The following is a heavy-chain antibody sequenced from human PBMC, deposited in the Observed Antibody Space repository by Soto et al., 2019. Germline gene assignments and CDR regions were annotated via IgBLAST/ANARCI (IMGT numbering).Heavy chain of an antibody. CDR3: ASHPPRGDYNKYATTY. CDR2: IKEDGSEK. J-gene: IGHJ4*02. D-gene: IGHD4-4*01. V-gene: IGHV3-7*03. Sequence: EVQLLESGGGLVQPGGSLRLSCAAPGFTFSSYAMSWVRQAPGKGLEWVANIKEDGSEKYYVDSVKGRFTISRDNAKHSVYLQMNSLRAEDTAVYYCASHPPRGDYNKYATTYWGPGTLVTDSS. CDR1: GFTFSSYA.